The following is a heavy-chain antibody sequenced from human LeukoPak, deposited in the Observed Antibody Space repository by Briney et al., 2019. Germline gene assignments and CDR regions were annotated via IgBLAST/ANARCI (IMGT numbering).Heavy chain of an antibody. Sequence: ESGPTLVNPTQTLTLTCTFSGFSLSTSGMCVSWIRQPPGKALEWLARIGWDDDKYYSTSLKTRLTISKDTSKNQVVLTMTNMDPVDTATYYCARIPAYYYDSSGNDYWGQGTLVTVSS. CDR1: GFSLSTSGMC. J-gene: IGHJ4*02. D-gene: IGHD3-22*01. CDR2: IGWDDDK. V-gene: IGHV2-70*11. CDR3: ARIPAYYYDSSGNDY.